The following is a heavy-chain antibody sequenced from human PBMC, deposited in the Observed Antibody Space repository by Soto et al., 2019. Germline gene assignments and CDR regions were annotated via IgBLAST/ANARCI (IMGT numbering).Heavy chain of an antibody. CDR3: ARASTSGLPALFDY. D-gene: IGHD2-2*01. CDR2: IYYSGDT. CDR1: GGSISNYY. J-gene: IGHJ4*02. V-gene: IGHV4-59*01. Sequence: SETLSLTCTVSGGSISNYYWSWIRQPPGKGLEWIGYIYYSGDTNYKPSLESRVTISVDTSKNQFSLKLSSVTAADTAVYYCARASTSGLPALFDYWGQGTLVTVSS.